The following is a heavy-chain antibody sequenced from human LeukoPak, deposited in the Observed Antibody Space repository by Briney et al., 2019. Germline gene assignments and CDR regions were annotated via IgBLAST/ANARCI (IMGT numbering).Heavy chain of an antibody. Sequence: GGSLRLSCAASGFTFSSYSMNWVRQAPGEGLEWVSSISSSSSYIYYADSVKGRFTISRDNAKNSLYLQMNSLRAEDTAVYYCARDPGSGWNYYFDYWGQGTLVTVSS. V-gene: IGHV3-21*01. CDR1: GFTFSSYS. J-gene: IGHJ4*02. CDR3: ARDPGSGWNYYFDY. D-gene: IGHD6-19*01. CDR2: ISSSSSYI.